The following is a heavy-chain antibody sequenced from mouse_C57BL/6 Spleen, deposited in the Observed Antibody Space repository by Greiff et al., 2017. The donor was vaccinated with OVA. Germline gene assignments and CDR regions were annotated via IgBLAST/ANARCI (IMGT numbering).Heavy chain of an antibody. Sequence: EVKLMESEGGLVQPGSSMKLSCTASGFTFSDYYMAWVRQVPEKGLEWVANINYDGSSTYYLDSLKSRFIISRDNAKNILYLQMSSLKSEDKATYYCARGGYYGSSYYAMDYWGQGTSVTVSS. CDR3: ARGGYYGSSYYAMDY. V-gene: IGHV5-16*01. D-gene: IGHD1-1*01. CDR2: INYDGSST. CDR1: GFTFSDYY. J-gene: IGHJ4*01.